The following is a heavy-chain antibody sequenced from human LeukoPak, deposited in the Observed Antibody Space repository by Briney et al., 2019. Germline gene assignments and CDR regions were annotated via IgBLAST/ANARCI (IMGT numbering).Heavy chain of an antibody. CDR1: GGSISSSSYY. J-gene: IGHJ4*02. V-gene: IGHV4-39*07. CDR2: IYYSGST. CDR3: ARERVIVGAMGY. D-gene: IGHD1-26*01. Sequence: SETLSLTCTVSGGSISSSSYYWGWIRQPPGEGLEWIGSIYYSGSTYYNPSLKSRVTISVDTSKNQFSLKLSSVTAADTAVYYCARERVIVGAMGYWGQGTLVTVSS.